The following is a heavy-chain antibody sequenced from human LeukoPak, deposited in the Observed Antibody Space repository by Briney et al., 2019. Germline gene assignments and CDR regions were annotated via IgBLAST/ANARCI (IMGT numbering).Heavy chain of an antibody. CDR2: ISGSGGST. D-gene: IGHD3-9*01. V-gene: IGHV3-23*01. Sequence: GGSLRLSCAASGFTFSSYAMSWVRQAPGKGLEWVSAISGSGGSTYYADSVKGRFTISRDNSKNTLYLQMNSLRAEDTAVYYCSKGGGYDILTGYSYYYYGMDVWGQGTTVTVSS. CDR1: GFTFSSYA. J-gene: IGHJ6*02. CDR3: SKGGGYDILTGYSYYYYGMDV.